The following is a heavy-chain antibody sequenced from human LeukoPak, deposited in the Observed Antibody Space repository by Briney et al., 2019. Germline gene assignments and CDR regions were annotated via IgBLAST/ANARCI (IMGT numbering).Heavy chain of an antibody. D-gene: IGHD2-2*02. CDR1: GGSFSGYY. Sequence: SETLSLTCAVYGGSFSGYYWSWIRQPPGKGLEWTGEINHSGSTNYNPSLKSRVTISVDTSKNQFSLKLSSVTAADTAVYYCARRVVVPAAIGWFDPWGQGTLVTVSS. CDR2: INHSGST. CDR3: ARRVVVPAAIGWFDP. J-gene: IGHJ5*02. V-gene: IGHV4-34*01.